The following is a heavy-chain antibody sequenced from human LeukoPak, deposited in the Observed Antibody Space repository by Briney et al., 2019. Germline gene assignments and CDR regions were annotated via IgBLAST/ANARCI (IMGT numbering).Heavy chain of an antibody. D-gene: IGHD3-16*02. Sequence: GASVKVSCKVSGYTLTELSMHWVRQAPGKGLEWMGGFDPEDGETIYAQKFQGRVTMTEDTSTDTAYMELSSLRSEDTAVYYCATDPPIMITLGGVIVYWGQGTLVTVSS. CDR1: GYTLTELS. V-gene: IGHV1-24*01. J-gene: IGHJ4*02. CDR3: ATDPPIMITLGGVIVY. CDR2: FDPEDGET.